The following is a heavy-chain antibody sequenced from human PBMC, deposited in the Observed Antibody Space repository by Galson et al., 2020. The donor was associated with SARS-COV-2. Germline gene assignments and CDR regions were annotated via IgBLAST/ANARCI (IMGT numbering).Heavy chain of an antibody. D-gene: IGHD3-10*01. Sequence: GGSLRLSCVVSGFTFSHYAMHWVRQAPGKGLEWVAVVSFDETNEYYGESVKGRFTISRDNSKNMLYLQMNSLTAEDTAVYYCSRDFGAPRIRGEWPYYSGMDAWGKGTTVTASS. CDR1: GFTFSHYA. V-gene: IGHV3-30-3*01. J-gene: IGHJ6*04. CDR2: VSFDETNE. CDR3: SRDFGAPRIRGEWPYYSGMDA.